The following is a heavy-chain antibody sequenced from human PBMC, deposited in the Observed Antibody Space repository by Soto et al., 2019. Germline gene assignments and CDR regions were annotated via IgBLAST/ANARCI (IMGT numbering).Heavy chain of an antibody. CDR3: ARANRPITMTYLNYLVH. Sequence: SETLSLTCTVSGGSISSYYWSWIRQPPGKGLEWVGYIYHSGSTYYNPSLKSRVTISVDRSKNRFSLNLNSVTAADTAVYYCARANRPITMTYLNYLVHWGQGTRVTVSS. V-gene: IGHV4-59*12. CDR2: IYHSGST. D-gene: IGHD3-22*01. CDR1: GGSISSYY. J-gene: IGHJ4*02.